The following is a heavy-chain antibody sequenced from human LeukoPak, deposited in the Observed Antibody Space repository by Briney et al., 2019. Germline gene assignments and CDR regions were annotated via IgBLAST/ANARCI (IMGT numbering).Heavy chain of an antibody. CDR3: ARGMGYSVRFDP. Sequence: PSQTLSLTCTVSGGSISSGDYYWSWIRQPPGKGLEWIGYIYCSGSTYYNPSLKSRVTISVDTSKNQFSLKLSSVTAADTAVYYCARGMGYSVRFDPWGQGTLVTVSS. CDR2: IYCSGST. J-gene: IGHJ5*02. V-gene: IGHV4-30-4*08. CDR1: GGSISSGDYY. D-gene: IGHD3-10*02.